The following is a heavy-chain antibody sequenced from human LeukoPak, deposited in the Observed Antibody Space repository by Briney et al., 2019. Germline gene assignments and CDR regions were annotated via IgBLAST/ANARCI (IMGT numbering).Heavy chain of an antibody. CDR2: IYYSGST. CDR1: GGSISSGDYY. D-gene: IGHD3-3*01. Sequence: PSQTLSLTCTVSGGSISSGDYYWSWIRQPPGKGLEWIGYIYYSGSTYYNPSLKSRVTISVDTSKNQFSLKLSSVTAADTAVYYCARAPSTRTKDAFDIWGQGTMVTVSS. J-gene: IGHJ3*02. V-gene: IGHV4-30-4*08. CDR3: ARAPSTRTKDAFDI.